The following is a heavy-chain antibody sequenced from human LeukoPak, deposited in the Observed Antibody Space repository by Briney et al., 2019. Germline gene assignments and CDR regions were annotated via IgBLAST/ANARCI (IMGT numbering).Heavy chain of an antibody. V-gene: IGHV3-43*02. D-gene: IGHD3-10*01. Sequence: GGSLRLSCAASGFNFDAYAMHWVRHAPGKGLQWISLISADGGSTYYADSVKGRFTISRDNSKNSLYLQMNSLTTEDTAFYYCAKDKAGTIVWYGRWAIGLFDYWGQGTLLTVSS. J-gene: IGHJ4*02. CDR2: ISADGGST. CDR3: AKDKAGTIVWYGRWAIGLFDY. CDR1: GFNFDAYA.